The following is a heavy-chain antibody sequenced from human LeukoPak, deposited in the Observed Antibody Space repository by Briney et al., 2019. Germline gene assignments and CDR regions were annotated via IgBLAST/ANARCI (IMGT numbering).Heavy chain of an antibody. Sequence: GGSLRLSCTVSGFPVSINSMSWVCQAPGKGLEWVSFIYSGGNTHYSDSVKGRFTISRDSSKNTLYLQMNSLRAEDTAVYYCARRAGEYSHPYDYWGQGTLVTVSS. J-gene: IGHJ4*02. CDR2: IYSGGNT. V-gene: IGHV3-53*01. CDR1: GFPVSINS. D-gene: IGHD4-17*01. CDR3: ARRAGEYSHPYDY.